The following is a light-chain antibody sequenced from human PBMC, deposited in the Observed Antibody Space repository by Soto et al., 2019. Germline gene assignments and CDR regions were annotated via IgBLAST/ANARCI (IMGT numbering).Light chain of an antibody. Sequence: QSVLTQPPSASGTPGQRVTISCSGSSSNIGSNTVNWYQQLPGTAPKLLIYSNNQRPSGVPDRFSGSKSGTSASLAISGLQSEDEAEYDCAAWDDSLNGWVFGGGTKVTVL. CDR2: SNN. CDR3: AAWDDSLNGWV. V-gene: IGLV1-44*01. CDR1: SSNIGSNT. J-gene: IGLJ3*02.